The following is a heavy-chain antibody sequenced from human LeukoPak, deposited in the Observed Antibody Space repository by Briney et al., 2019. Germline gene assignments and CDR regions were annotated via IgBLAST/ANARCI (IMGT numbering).Heavy chain of an antibody. V-gene: IGHV4-34*01. Sequence: SETLSLTCAVYGGSFSGYYWSWIRQPPGKGQEWIGEINHSGSTNYNPSLKSRVTISVDTSKNQFSLKLSSVTAADTAVYYCARFSRYNFWSGSYYYGMDVWGQGTTVTVSS. CDR2: INHSGST. CDR1: GGSFSGYY. CDR3: ARFSRYNFWSGSYYYGMDV. J-gene: IGHJ6*02. D-gene: IGHD3-3*01.